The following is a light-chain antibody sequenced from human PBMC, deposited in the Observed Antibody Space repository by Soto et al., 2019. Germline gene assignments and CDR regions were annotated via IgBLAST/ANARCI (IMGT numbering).Light chain of an antibody. J-gene: IGKJ1*01. CDR1: QSISSY. CDR3: QQSYSTPRT. V-gene: IGKV1-39*01. Sequence: DIQMTQSPSSPSASVGDRATITCRASQSISSYLNWYQQKPGKAPKLLIYAASSLQSGVPSRFSGSGSGTDFTLTISSLQPEDFATYYCQQSYSTPRTFGQGTKVDIK. CDR2: AAS.